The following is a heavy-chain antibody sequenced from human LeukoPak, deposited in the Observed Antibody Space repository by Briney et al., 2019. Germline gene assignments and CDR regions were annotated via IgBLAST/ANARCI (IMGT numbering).Heavy chain of an antibody. CDR2: ISYDGSNK. CDR3: AKGLTDMVLVIDY. J-gene: IGHJ4*02. CDR1: GFTFSSYG. Sequence: GGSLRLSCAASGFTFSSYGMHWVRQAPGEGLEWVAVISYDGSNKYYADSVKGRFTISRDNSKNTLYLQMNSLRAEDTAVYYCAKGLTDMVLVIDYWGQGTLVTVSS. V-gene: IGHV3-30*18. D-gene: IGHD5-18*01.